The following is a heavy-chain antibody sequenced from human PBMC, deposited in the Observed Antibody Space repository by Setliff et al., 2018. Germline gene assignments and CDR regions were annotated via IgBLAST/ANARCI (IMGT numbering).Heavy chain of an antibody. D-gene: IGHD6-19*01. J-gene: IGHJ6*03. CDR1: GGSISSYY. CDR3: AREQWLDPPGYYYMDV. CDR2: ISDSGSA. V-gene: IGHV4-59*01. Sequence: SETLSLTCTVSGGSISSYYWSWIRQPPGKGLEWIAYISDSGSANYSPSLKSRVSMSVDTSENQFSLKLSSVTAADMAVYYCAREQWLDPPGYYYMDVWAKGTTVTVSS.